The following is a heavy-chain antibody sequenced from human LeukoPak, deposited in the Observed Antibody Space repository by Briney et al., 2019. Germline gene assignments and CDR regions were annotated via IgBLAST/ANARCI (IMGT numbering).Heavy chain of an antibody. V-gene: IGHV4-59*12. D-gene: IGHD6-19*01. Sequence: SETLSLTCTVSGGSMSSYYWSWIRQPPGKELEWIGYIYYSGSTKYKPSLKSRVTMSVDTSKNQFSLKLSSVTAADTAVYYCARGRSSGWALEDGVDVWGQGTTVTVSS. CDR3: ARGRSSGWALEDGVDV. CDR2: IYYSGST. J-gene: IGHJ6*02. CDR1: GGSMSSYY.